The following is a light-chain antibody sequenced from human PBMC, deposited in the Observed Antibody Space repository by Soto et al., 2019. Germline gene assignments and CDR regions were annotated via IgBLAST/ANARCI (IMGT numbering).Light chain of an antibody. V-gene: IGKV1-39*01. CDR3: QQSYSTPPT. CDR1: QSISSY. J-gene: IGKJ1*01. Sequence: DIQMTQSPSSLSASVGDRVTITCRASQSISSYLNLYQQKPGKAPKLLIYAASSLQSGVPSRFSGSGSGTDFTLTISSLQPEDFATYYCQQSYSTPPTFGQVTKVDI. CDR2: AAS.